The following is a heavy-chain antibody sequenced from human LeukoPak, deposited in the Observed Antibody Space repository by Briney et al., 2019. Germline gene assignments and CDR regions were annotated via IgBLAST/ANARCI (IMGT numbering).Heavy chain of an antibody. Sequence: PSETLSLTCTVSGGSISSYYWSWIRQPPGKGLEWIGYIFYSGSTNYNPSLKSRVTMSLDTSKNQFSLRLSSVTVADTAVYYYARDQLGDAFDIWGQGTMVTVSS. CDR1: GGSISSYY. CDR2: IFYSGST. J-gene: IGHJ3*02. CDR3: ARDQLGDAFDI. D-gene: IGHD3-16*01. V-gene: IGHV4-59*01.